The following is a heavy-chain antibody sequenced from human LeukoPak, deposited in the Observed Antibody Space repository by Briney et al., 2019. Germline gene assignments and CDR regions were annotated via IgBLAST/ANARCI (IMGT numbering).Heavy chain of an antibody. J-gene: IGHJ4*02. Sequence: KTGGSLRLSCAASGFTFSSYSMNWVRQAPGKGLEWVSSISSSSSYIYYADSVKGRLTISRDNAKNSLYLQMNSLRAEDTAVYYCARVKAALDVNEFDYWGQGTLVTVSS. CDR1: GFTFSSYS. V-gene: IGHV3-21*01. D-gene: IGHD6-6*01. CDR3: ARVKAALDVNEFDY. CDR2: ISSSSSYI.